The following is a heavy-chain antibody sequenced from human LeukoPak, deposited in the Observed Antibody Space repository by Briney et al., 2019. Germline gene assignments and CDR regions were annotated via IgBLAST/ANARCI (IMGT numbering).Heavy chain of an antibody. CDR2: TKYRSKWYN. J-gene: IGHJ4*02. D-gene: IGHD3-10*01. CDR3: ASSGVHYYGSGNYHSFDY. V-gene: IGHV6-1*01. CDR1: GDSVSSNSAA. Sequence: SQALSLTCAISGDSVSSNSAAWNWIRQSPSRGLEWLGRTKYRSKWYNDYAVSVKSRITINPDTSKNQFSLQLNSVTPEDTAVYYCASSGVHYYGSGNYHSFDYWGQGTLVTVSS.